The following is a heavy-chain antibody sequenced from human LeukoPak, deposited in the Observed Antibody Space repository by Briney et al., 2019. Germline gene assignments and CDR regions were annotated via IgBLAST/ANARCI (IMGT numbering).Heavy chain of an antibody. Sequence: SETLSLTCTVSGGSISSYYWSWIRQPPGKGLEWIGYIYYSGSTNYNPSLKSRVTISVDTSKNQFSLKLSSVTAADTAVYYCARAPGAAAGPYYYYYYGMDVWGQGTTVTVSS. D-gene: IGHD6-13*01. CDR1: GGSISSYY. CDR3: ARAPGAAAGPYYYYYYGMDV. CDR2: IYYSGST. J-gene: IGHJ6*02. V-gene: IGHV4-59*01.